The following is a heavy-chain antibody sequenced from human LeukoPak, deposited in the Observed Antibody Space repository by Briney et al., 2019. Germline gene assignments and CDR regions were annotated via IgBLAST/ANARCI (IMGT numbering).Heavy chain of an antibody. V-gene: IGHV4-59*01. CDR1: GGSISSYY. D-gene: IGHD2-2*01. J-gene: IGHJ4*02. Sequence: SETLSLTCTVSGGSISSYYWSWIRQPPGKGLEWIGYIYYSGSTNYNPSLKSRVTISVDTSRNQFSLKLSSVTAADTAVYYCASYCSSTSCYSPFDYWGQGTLVTVSS. CDR2: IYYSGST. CDR3: ASYCSSTSCYSPFDY.